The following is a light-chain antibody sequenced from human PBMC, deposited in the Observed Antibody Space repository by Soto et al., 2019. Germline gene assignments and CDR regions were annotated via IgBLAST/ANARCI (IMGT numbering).Light chain of an antibody. CDR3: QQYDSSPRT. V-gene: IGKV3-20*01. J-gene: IGKJ1*01. CDR1: QSVSIN. Sequence: EIVMTQSPATLSVSPGERATLSCRASQSVSINLAWYQQKPGQAPRLLIYDASNRATGIPDRFSGSGSGTDFTLTISRLEPEDFAVYYCQQYDSSPRTFGQGTKVDIK. CDR2: DAS.